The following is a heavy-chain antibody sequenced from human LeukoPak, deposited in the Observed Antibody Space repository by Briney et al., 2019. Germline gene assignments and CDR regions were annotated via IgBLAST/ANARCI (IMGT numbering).Heavy chain of an antibody. CDR1: GLTFSSYA. Sequence: GESLRLSCAASGLTFSSYAMSWVRQAPGKGLVWVSRINTDGSSTSYADYVKGRVTISRDNAKNTLYLQMNSLRAEDTALYYCARDLGAYYDSSDNWFDPWGQGTLVTVSS. CDR2: INTDGSST. D-gene: IGHD3-22*01. J-gene: IGHJ5*02. V-gene: IGHV3-74*01. CDR3: ARDLGAYYDSSDNWFDP.